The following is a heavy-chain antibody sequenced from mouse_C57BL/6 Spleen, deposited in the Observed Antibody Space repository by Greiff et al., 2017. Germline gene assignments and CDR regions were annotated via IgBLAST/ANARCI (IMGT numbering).Heavy chain of an antibody. Sequence: VQLKESGGGLVQPGGSLRLSCAASGFTFSDSYMYWVRQTPEKRLEWVAYISNGGGSTYYPDTVKGRFTISRDNAKNTLYLPMSRLKSEDTAMYYCARHHYSNLYYAMDYWGQGTSVTVSS. CDR1: GFTFSDSY. V-gene: IGHV5-12*01. CDR2: ISNGGGST. J-gene: IGHJ4*01. D-gene: IGHD2-5*01. CDR3: ARHHYSNLYYAMDY.